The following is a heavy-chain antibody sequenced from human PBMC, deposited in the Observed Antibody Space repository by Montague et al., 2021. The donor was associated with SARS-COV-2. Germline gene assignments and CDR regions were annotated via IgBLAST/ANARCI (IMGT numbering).Heavy chain of an antibody. Sequence: SETLSLTCTVSGGSISNYYWTWIRQPAGKGLEWIGRLYTSGSTTYNPSLKSRVPMSVDISKNQFSLNVTSVTAADTAIYYCARESGYSSGWRYYYVMDVWGQGTTVTVS. D-gene: IGHD6-19*01. CDR3: ARESGYSSGWRYYYVMDV. CDR1: GGSISNYY. V-gene: IGHV4-4*07. J-gene: IGHJ6*02. CDR2: LYTSGST.